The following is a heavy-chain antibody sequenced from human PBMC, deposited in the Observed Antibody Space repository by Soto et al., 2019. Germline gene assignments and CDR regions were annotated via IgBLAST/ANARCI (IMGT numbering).Heavy chain of an antibody. CDR1: GFSLSNAGMG. CDR3: VRRPEEYIRGRFYDY. CDR2: IFSNDEK. V-gene: IGHV2-26*02. Sequence: QVTLKESGPVLVKPTETLTLTCTVSGFSLSNAGMGVSWIRQPPGKALEWLAHIFSNDEKSYSTSLNNRLTISKDTSKSQVVLTMTNVDPLDTATYYCVRRPEEYIRGRFYDYWGQGTPVTVSS. J-gene: IGHJ4*02. D-gene: IGHD3-10*01.